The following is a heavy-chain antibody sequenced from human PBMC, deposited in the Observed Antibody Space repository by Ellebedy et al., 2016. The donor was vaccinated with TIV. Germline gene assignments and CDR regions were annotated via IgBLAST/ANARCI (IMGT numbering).Heavy chain of an antibody. CDR1: GFTFSSYA. CDR3: AKSEVPGDWYYYYYGMDV. J-gene: IGHJ6*02. D-gene: IGHD2-2*01. V-gene: IGHV3-23*01. CDR2: ISGSGGST. Sequence: GESLKISCAASGFTFSSYAMSWVRQAPGKGLEWVSAISGSGGSTYYADSVKGRFTISRDNSKNTLYLQMNSLRAEDTAVYYCAKSEVPGDWYYYYYGMDVWGQGTTVTVSS.